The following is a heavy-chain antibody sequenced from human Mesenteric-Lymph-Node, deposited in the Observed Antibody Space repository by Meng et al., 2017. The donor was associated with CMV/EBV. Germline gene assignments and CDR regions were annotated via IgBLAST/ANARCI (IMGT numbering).Heavy chain of an antibody. D-gene: IGHD2-2*01. Sequence: SETLSLTCTVSGGSLSNGSHYWSWIRQPPGKGLEWIGYIYYTGSTNYNPSLKSQVTISVDTSKNQFSLKLSSVTAAGTAVYYCAGGGGYCSSPSCLHYYGMDVWGQGTTVTVSS. J-gene: IGHJ6*02. CDR3: AGGGGYCSSPSCLHYYGMDV. V-gene: IGHV4-61*01. CDR2: IYYTGST. CDR1: GGSLSNGSHY.